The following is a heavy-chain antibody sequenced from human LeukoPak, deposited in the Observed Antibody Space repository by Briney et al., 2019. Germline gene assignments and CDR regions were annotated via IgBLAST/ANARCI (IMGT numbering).Heavy chain of an antibody. D-gene: IGHD3-10*02. CDR3: AELGITMIGGV. Sequence: GGSLRLSCAASGFTFSTYEMNWVRQAPGKGLEWVSYISFSGSTMYYADSVKGRFTISRDNAKNSLYLQMNSLRAEDTAVYYCAELGITMIGGVWGKGTTVTISS. J-gene: IGHJ6*04. CDR1: GFTFSTYE. V-gene: IGHV3-48*03. CDR2: ISFSGSTM.